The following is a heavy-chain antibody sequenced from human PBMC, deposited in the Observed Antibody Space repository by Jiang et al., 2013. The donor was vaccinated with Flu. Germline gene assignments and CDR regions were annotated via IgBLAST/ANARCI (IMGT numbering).Heavy chain of an antibody. CDR2: ISSSSSYI. CDR3: ARDNPDFTMIVVVTPPGMDV. D-gene: IGHD3-22*01. V-gene: IGHV3-21*01. CDR1: GFTFSSYS. Sequence: GGSLRLSCAASGFTFSSYSMNWVRQAPGKGLEWVSSISSSSSYIYYADSVKGRFTISRDNAKNSLYLQMNSLRAEDTAVYYCARDNPDFTMIVVVTPPGMDVWGQGTTVTVSS. J-gene: IGHJ6*02.